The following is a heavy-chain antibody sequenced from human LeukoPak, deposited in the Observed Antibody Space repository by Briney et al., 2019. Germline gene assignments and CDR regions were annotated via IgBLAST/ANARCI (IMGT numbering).Heavy chain of an antibody. CDR3: ARLNTVYCRAKFDP. CDR2: IYYSGST. CDR1: GGSISSSSYY. D-gene: IGHD4-11*01. V-gene: IGHV4-39*01. J-gene: IGHJ5*02. Sequence: PSETLSLTCTVSGGSISSSSYYWGWIRQPPGKGLEWIGSIYYSGSTYYNPSLKSRVTISADTSKNQFSLKLSSVTAADTAVYYCARLNTVYCRAKFDPWGQGTLVTVSS.